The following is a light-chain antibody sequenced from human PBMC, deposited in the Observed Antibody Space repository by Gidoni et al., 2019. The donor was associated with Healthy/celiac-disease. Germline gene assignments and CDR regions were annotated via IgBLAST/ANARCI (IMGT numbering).Light chain of an antibody. CDR1: QSVSSSY. Sequence: IVLTHSPGTLSLSPGERATLSCRASQSVSSSYFACYQQQPGEAPRLLNYGATSRATGIPDRCSGSGSGTDFTLTISRLEHEDFAVYYCQQYGSSPRTFGQGTKLEIK. CDR3: QQYGSSPRT. V-gene: IGKV3-20*01. CDR2: GAT. J-gene: IGKJ2*01.